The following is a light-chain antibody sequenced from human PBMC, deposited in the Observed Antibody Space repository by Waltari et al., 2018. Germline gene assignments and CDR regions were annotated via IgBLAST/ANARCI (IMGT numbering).Light chain of an antibody. J-gene: IGKJ5*01. CDR1: QDISDY. CDR2: DAS. CDR3: QQHEYLPIT. V-gene: IGKV1-33*01. Sequence: DVQMTQSPSSLSASVGDRVTITCQAIQDISDYLHWYQQQPGKAPKLLIYDASHLVSGVPSRFSGSGSGTDFTFIISSLQPEDVATYYCQQHEYLPITFGQGTRLDIQ.